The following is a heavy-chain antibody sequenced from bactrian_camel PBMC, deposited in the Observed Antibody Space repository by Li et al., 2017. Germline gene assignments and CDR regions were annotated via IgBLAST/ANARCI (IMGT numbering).Heavy chain of an antibody. V-gene: IGHV3S7*01. Sequence: HVQLVESGGDLVQPGGSLRLYCAASGFTFSTYGMSWVRQGPGKGLEWVSGLFSDGSKTYYADSVKGRFTISRDNAKNTVLLQMDSLQSEDTALYYCARVDVDAMAYWGQGTQVTVS. D-gene: IGHD1*01. J-gene: IGHJ7*01. CDR2: LFSDGSKT. CDR1: GFTFSTYG.